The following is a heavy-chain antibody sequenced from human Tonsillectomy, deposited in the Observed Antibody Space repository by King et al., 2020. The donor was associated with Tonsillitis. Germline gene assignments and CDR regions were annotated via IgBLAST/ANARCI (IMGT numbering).Heavy chain of an antibody. CDR2: INPSGGGT. CDR3: ARDVIAVAPGDY. J-gene: IGHJ4*02. Sequence: VQLVESGAEVRKPGASVKLSCKASGHTFTTYYVHWVRQAPGQGLEWMGVINPSGGGTSYAQKFQGRVSMTRDTSTSTVYMELSSLRSEDTAVYCCARDVIAVAPGDYWGQGTLVTVSS. CDR1: GHTFTTYY. D-gene: IGHD6-19*01. V-gene: IGHV1-46*01.